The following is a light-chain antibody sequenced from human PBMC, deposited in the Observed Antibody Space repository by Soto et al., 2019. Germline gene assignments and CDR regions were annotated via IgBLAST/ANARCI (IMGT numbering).Light chain of an antibody. Sequence: QSALTQPRSVSGSPGQSVAISCTGTSSDVGGYNSVSWYQQHPGKAPKVMIYDVSKRPSGVPDRFSGSKSGNTASLIISGLQAEDEADYYCSSYAGSYSVLFGGGTKVTVL. J-gene: IGLJ2*01. CDR2: DVS. V-gene: IGLV2-11*01. CDR3: SSYAGSYSVL. CDR1: SSDVGGYNS.